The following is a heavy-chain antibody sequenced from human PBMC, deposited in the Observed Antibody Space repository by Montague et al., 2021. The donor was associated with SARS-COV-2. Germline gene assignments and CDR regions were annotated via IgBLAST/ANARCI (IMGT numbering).Heavy chain of an antibody. V-gene: IGHV4-39*01. Sequence: SETLSLTCTVSGGSISSSSYYWVWIRQPPGKGLEWFGSIFYSGSTDYNPCLKSLVTISVDTSKNQFSLKVSSVTASDTDEYYCASMVRAQVYYFDYWGQGTPVTVSS. CDR3: ASMVRAQVYYFDY. D-gene: IGHD3-10*01. J-gene: IGHJ4*02. CDR2: IFYSGST. CDR1: GGSISSSSYY.